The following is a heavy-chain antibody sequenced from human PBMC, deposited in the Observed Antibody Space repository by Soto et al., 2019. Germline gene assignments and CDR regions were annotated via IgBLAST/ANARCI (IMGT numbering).Heavy chain of an antibody. D-gene: IGHD3-22*01. CDR2: IYSGGTK. Sequence: EVRLVETGGGLIQPGGSLRLSCAVSGFTVSNNYMYWVRQAPGKGLEWVSFIYSGGTKRYADSVRGRFTISRDNSKNTISLQMNSLRVEDTAVYYCARKTDSGGEGGFWGQGTLVTVSS. V-gene: IGHV3-53*02. CDR3: ARKTDSGGEGGF. J-gene: IGHJ4*02. CDR1: GFTVSNNY.